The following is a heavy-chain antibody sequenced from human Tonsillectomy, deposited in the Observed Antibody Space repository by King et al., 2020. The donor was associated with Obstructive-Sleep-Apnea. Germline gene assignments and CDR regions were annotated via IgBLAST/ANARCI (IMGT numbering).Heavy chain of an antibody. CDR1: GFTFSSYG. Sequence: QLVQSGGGLVQPGGSLRLSCAASGFTFSSYGMNWVRQAPGKGLEWVSYISSSSSTIYYADSVKGRFTISRDNAKNSLYLQMNSLRAEDTAVYYCARDRGDTAMVPRVYYFDYWGQGTLVTVSS. CDR3: ARDRGDTAMVPRVYYFDY. CDR2: ISSSSSTI. D-gene: IGHD5-18*01. V-gene: IGHV3-48*01. J-gene: IGHJ4*02.